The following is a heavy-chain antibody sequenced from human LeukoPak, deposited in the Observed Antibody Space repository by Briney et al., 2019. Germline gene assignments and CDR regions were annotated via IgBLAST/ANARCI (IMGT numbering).Heavy chain of an antibody. CDR1: GFTFSSYG. CDR2: IKPDGSET. Sequence: PGGSLRLSCAASGFTFSSYGMSWVRQAPGKGLEWVANIKPDGSETSYVDSVKGRFTISRDNAKNSLHLQLNSLRAEDTAVYYCASVWVREPYFDYWGQGTLVTVSS. D-gene: IGHD3-10*01. CDR3: ASVWVREPYFDY. J-gene: IGHJ4*02. V-gene: IGHV3-7*01.